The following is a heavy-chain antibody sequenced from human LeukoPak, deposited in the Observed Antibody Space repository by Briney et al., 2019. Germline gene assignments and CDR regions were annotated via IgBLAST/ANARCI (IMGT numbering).Heavy chain of an antibody. J-gene: IGHJ4*02. CDR1: GFTFSNYG. Sequence: PGGSLRLSCAASGFTFSNYGMSWVRQAPGKGLEWVSTINENAANTTYADSVKGRFTISRDNSKNTLLLQMNSLRADDTALYYCTKGDGGWYPIDYWGQGTLVIVSS. D-gene: IGHD6-19*01. CDR2: INENAANT. V-gene: IGHV3-23*01. CDR3: TKGDGGWYPIDY.